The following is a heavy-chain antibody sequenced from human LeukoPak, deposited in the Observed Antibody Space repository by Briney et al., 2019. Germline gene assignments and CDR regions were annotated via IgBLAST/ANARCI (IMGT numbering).Heavy chain of an antibody. J-gene: IGHJ3*02. Sequence: SSETLSLTCTVSGGSISSYYWTWIRQPAGKGLEWIGRIYTSGSTNYNPSLKSRVTMSVDTSKNQFSLKLSSVTAADTAVYYCARARSPLKWELDAFDIWGQGTMVTVSS. CDR3: ARARSPLKWELDAFDI. D-gene: IGHD1-26*01. V-gene: IGHV4-4*07. CDR2: IYTSGST. CDR1: GGSISSYY.